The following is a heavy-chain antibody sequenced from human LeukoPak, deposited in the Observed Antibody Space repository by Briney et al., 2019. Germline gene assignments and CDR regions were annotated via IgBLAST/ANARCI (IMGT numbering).Heavy chain of an antibody. Sequence: GGSLRLSCTASGFTISSYAMSWVRQAPGKGLEWVSTVRGSGDYTYYADSVKGRFTISRDNAHNTLYLHMNSLRAEDTAVYYCAKEPATRWLATFDYWGQGTLVTVSS. CDR1: GFTISSYA. V-gene: IGHV3-23*01. D-gene: IGHD6-19*01. J-gene: IGHJ4*02. CDR2: VRGSGDYT. CDR3: AKEPATRWLATFDY.